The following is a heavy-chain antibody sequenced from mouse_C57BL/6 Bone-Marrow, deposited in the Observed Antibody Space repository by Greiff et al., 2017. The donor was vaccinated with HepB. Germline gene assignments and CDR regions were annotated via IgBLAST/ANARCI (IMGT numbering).Heavy chain of an antibody. Sequence: VQLKQPGAELVMPGASVKLSCKASGYTFTSYWMHWVKQRPGQGLEWIGEIDPSDSYTNYNQKFKGKSTLTVDKSSSTAYMQLSSLTSEDSAVYYCARGGTGTRDYYAMDYWGQGTSVTVSS. CDR3: ARGGTGTRDYYAMDY. V-gene: IGHV1-69*01. D-gene: IGHD4-1*01. J-gene: IGHJ4*01. CDR1: GYTFTSYW. CDR2: IDPSDSYT.